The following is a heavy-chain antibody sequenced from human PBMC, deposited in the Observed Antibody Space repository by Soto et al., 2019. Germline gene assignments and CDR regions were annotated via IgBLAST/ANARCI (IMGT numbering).Heavy chain of an antibody. D-gene: IGHD3-22*01. CDR3: ARGGYYYDSSGLGAFDI. Sequence: QVQLVQSGAEVKKSGASVKVSCKASGYTFTSHHMHWVRQAPGQGLEWMGIINPSGGSTSYAQNFQGRVTMTRDTSTSTVYMELSSLRSEDTAVYYCARGGYYYDSSGLGAFDIWGQGTMVTVSS. CDR1: GYTFTSHH. J-gene: IGHJ3*02. CDR2: INPSGGST. V-gene: IGHV1-46*01.